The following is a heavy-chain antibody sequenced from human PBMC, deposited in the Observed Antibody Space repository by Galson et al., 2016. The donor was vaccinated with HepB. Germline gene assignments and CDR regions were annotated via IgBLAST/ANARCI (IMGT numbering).Heavy chain of an antibody. CDR3: ITDYS. J-gene: IGHJ4*02. CDR1: GAISSVNSW. V-gene: IGHV3-15*01. CDR2: IKSHDDGGTT. Sequence: SLRLSCAASGAISSVNSWMNWVRQAPGKGLEWIGRIKSHDDGGTTDYATPVKGRFTISRDDSRDTLYLQMNGLTTEDTAVYYCITDYSWGQGTLVTVS. D-gene: IGHD2-15*01.